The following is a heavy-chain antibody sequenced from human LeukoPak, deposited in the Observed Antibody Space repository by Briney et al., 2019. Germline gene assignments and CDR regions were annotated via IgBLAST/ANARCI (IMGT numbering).Heavy chain of an antibody. CDR3: GRQTDSSSTVY. V-gene: IGHV5-51*01. J-gene: IGHJ4*02. CDR1: GYSFTSYW. D-gene: IGHD6-6*01. CDR2: IYPGDSDT. Sequence: GESLKISCKGSGYSFTSYWLGWVRQMPGKGLEWMEIIYPGDSDTRYSAAFQGQVHISDDKYHSTAYLQGSSLKASETAMYYCGRQTDSSSTVYWGQGTLVTVSS.